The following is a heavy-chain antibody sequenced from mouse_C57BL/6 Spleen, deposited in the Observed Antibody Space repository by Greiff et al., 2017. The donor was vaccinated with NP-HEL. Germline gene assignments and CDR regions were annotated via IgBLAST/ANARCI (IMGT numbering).Heavy chain of an antibody. V-gene: IGHV1-7*01. Sequence: VQVVESGAELAKPGASVKLSCKASGYTFTSYWMHWVKQRPGPGLEWIGYINPRSGYTKYHQTFQDKATLTADNSSSTAYMQLSSLTYGDSAVYDCARYDYDDAWFAYWGQGTLVTVSA. J-gene: IGHJ3*01. CDR3: ARYDYDDAWFAY. CDR2: INPRSGYT. D-gene: IGHD2-4*01. CDR1: GYTFTSYW.